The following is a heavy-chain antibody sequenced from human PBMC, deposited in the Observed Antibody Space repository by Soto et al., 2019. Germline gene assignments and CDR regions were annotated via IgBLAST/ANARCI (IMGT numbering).Heavy chain of an antibody. CDR1: GFSVSSNS. CDR2: IHSDVTT. CDR3: ARELSGSWYNWFDP. J-gene: IGHJ5*02. D-gene: IGHD6-13*01. V-gene: IGHV3-53*01. Sequence: EMQLVESGGGWIQPGESLRLSCAASGFSVSSNSMNWVRQAPGKGLEWVSVIHSDVTTYFADSVKGRFIISRDNSKNMLYLQMNSLRAEDTAIYYCARELSGSWYNWFDPWGQGTLVTASS.